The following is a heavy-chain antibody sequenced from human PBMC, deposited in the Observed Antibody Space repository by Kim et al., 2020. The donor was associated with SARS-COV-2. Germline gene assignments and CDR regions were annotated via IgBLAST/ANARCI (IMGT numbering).Heavy chain of an antibody. CDR3: ARSYYYYDSSGYSRYFDL. Sequence: ASVKVSCKASGYTFTSYGISWVRQAPGQGLEWMGWISAYNGNTNYAQKLQGRVTMTTDTSTSTAYMELRSLRSDDTAVYYCARSYYYYDSSGYSRYFDLWGRGTLVTVSS. D-gene: IGHD3-22*01. V-gene: IGHV1-18*01. CDR2: ISAYNGNT. CDR1: GYTFTSYG. J-gene: IGHJ2*01.